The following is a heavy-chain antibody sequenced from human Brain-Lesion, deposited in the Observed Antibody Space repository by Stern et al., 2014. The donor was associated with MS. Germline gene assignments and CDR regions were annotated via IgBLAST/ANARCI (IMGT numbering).Heavy chain of an antibody. Sequence: QITLKESGPALVTPTQTLTLTCTFSGFSLRTDGVGVGWVRQPPGQALDSLALIYWDNYKRYSPSLRSRLTITKDTSRNQVVLTMTNMDPVDTATYYCAHRRPHYASWDNGDFDYWGQGALVTVSS. CDR2: IYWDNYK. J-gene: IGHJ4*02. V-gene: IGHV2-5*02. CDR3: AHRRPHYASWDNGDFDY. D-gene: IGHD3-3*01. CDR1: GFSLRTDGVG.